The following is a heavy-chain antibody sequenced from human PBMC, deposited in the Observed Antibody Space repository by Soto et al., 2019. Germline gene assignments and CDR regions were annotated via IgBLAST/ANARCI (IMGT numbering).Heavy chain of an antibody. CDR3: ARDLGYCSSTSCFYTWFDP. D-gene: IGHD2-2*01. CDR2: IYYSGST. J-gene: IGHJ5*02. Sequence: SETLSLTCTVSGGSISSYYWSWIRQPPGKGLEWIGYIYYSGSTNYNPSLKSRVTISVDTSKNQFSLKLSSVTAADTAVYYCARDLGYCSSTSCFYTWFDPWGQGTLVTVSS. CDR1: GGSISSYY. V-gene: IGHV4-59*01.